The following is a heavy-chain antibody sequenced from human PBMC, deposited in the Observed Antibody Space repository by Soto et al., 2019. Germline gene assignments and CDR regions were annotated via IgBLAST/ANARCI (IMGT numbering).Heavy chain of an antibody. V-gene: IGHV1-69*05. CDR2: INPIFGTT. CDR1: GYTFTSYA. D-gene: IGHD5-18*01. CDR3: ARGGGYSYGYAY. Sequence: SVKVSCKASGYTFTSYAISWVRQAPGQGLEWMGGINPIFGTTNYAQKFQGRVTMTTDESTSTAYMELSSLRSEDTAVYYCARGGGYSYGYAYWGQGTLVTVSS. J-gene: IGHJ4*02.